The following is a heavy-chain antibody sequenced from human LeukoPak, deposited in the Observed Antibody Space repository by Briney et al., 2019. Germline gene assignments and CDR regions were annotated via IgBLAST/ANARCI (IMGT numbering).Heavy chain of an antibody. CDR3: AKILGDIVVVPAVASDYYYGMDV. V-gene: IGHV3-23*01. Sequence: GGSLRLSCAASGFTFSSYAMSWVRQAPGKGLEWVSAISGSGGSTYYADSVKGRFTISRDNSKNTLYLQMNSLRAEDTAVYYCAKILGDIVVVPAVASDYYYGMDVWGQGTTVTVSS. J-gene: IGHJ6*02. CDR2: ISGSGGST. CDR1: GFTFSSYA. D-gene: IGHD2-2*01.